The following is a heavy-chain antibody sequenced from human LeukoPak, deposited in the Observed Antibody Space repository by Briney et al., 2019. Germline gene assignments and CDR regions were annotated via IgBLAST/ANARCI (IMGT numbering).Heavy chain of an antibody. V-gene: IGHV3-23*01. Sequence: PGGSLRLSCAASGFTFSSYAMSWVRQAPGKGLEWVSAISGSGGSTYYADSVKGRFTISRDNSKNTLYLQMNSLRAEDTAVYYCAKGSGNYYQELAFDYWGQGTLVTVSS. D-gene: IGHD3-10*01. CDR3: AKGSGNYYQELAFDY. J-gene: IGHJ4*02. CDR2: ISGSGGST. CDR1: GFTFSSYA.